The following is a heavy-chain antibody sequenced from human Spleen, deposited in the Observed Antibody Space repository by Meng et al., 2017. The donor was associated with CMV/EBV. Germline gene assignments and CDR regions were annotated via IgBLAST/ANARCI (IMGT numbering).Heavy chain of an antibody. V-gene: IGHV4-34*01. CDR1: GGSFSGYY. D-gene: IGHD3-10*01. J-gene: IGHJ5*02. CDR2: INHSGST. Sequence: CAGYGGSFSGYYWSWIRQPPGKGLEWIGEINHSGSTNYNPSLKSRVTISVDTSKNQFSLKLSSVTAADTAVYYCARTPAYYYGSEFDPWGQGTLVTVSS. CDR3: ARTPAYYYGSEFDP.